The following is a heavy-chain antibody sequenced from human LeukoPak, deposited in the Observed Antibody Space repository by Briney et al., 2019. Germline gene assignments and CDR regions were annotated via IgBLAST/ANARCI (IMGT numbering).Heavy chain of an antibody. CDR2: ISWDGGST. J-gene: IGHJ4*02. CDR3: AKDTVDLGYCSGGSCYPNNFDY. Sequence: GGSLRLSCAASGFTFDDYAMHWVRQAPGKGLEWVSLISWDGGSTYYADSVKGRFTISRDNSKNSLYLQMNSLRAEDTALYYCAKDTVDLGYCSGGSCYPNNFDYWGQGTLVTVSS. CDR1: GFTFDDYA. D-gene: IGHD2-15*01. V-gene: IGHV3-43D*03.